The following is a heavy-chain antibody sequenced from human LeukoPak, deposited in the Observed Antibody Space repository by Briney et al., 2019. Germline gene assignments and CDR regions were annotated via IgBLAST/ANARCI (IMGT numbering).Heavy chain of an antibody. V-gene: IGHV3-23*01. J-gene: IGHJ3*02. D-gene: IGHD2-15*01. CDR2: ISGSGGST. CDR1: GFTFSSYA. Sequence: PGGSLRLSCAASGFTFSSYAMSWVRQAPGKGLEWVSAISGSGGSTYYADSVKGRFTISRDSSKNTLYLQVNSLRAEDTAVYYCARTVVAANYDAFDIWGPGTMVTVSS. CDR3: ARTVVAANYDAFDI.